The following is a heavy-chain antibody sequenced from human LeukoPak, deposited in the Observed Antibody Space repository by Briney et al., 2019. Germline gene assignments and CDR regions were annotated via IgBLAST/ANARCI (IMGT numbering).Heavy chain of an antibody. J-gene: IGHJ4*02. Sequence: QPGGSLRLSCAASGFTFSNYGMNWVRQAPGKGLEWVTAISVNGGNTYYADSVKGRFTISRDNSKDTLSLQMNSLRAEDTAVYYCAKERASRLPFDYWGQGTLVTVSS. CDR1: GFTFSNYG. V-gene: IGHV3-23*01. CDR2: ISVNGGNT. CDR3: AKERASRLPFDY. D-gene: IGHD4-11*01.